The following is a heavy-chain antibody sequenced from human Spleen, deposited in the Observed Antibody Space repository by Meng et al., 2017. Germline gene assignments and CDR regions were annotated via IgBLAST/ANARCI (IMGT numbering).Heavy chain of an antibody. CDR2: IKQDGSEK. CDR1: KFTFSSYW. Sequence: GESLKISCVASKFTFSSYWMTWVRQAPGKGLEWVASIKQDGSEKNYVDSVKGRFTISRDNTMNSLYLQMNSLRDEDTAVYYCARDYGGDSGGYWGQGTLVTVSS. CDR3: ARDYGGDSGGY. V-gene: IGHV3-7*01. D-gene: IGHD4-23*01. J-gene: IGHJ4*02.